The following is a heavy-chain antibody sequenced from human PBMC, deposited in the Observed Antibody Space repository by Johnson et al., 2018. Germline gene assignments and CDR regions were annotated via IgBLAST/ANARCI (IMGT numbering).Heavy chain of an antibody. CDR1: GFTLSTYG. CDR3: ARDLYGVDF. V-gene: IGHV3-30*03. J-gene: IGHJ4*02. Sequence: QVQLVESGGGVVQPGRSLRLSCAASGFTLSTYGMHWVRQAPGKGLEWVAMISYDGRSKYYVDSVKGRFTISRDNTKNMLYLQMNSLRVEDTAVYYCARDLYGVDFWGRGTLVTVSS. D-gene: IGHD4-17*01. CDR2: ISYDGRSK.